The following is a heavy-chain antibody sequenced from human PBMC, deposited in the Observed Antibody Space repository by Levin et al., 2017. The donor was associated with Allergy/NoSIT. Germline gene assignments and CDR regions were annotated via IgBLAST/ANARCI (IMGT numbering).Heavy chain of an antibody. J-gene: IGHJ6*02. Sequence: GESLKISCAASGFTFSTYNMNWVRQAPGKGLEWVSFIISSGSFATYADSVKGRFTISRDNAKNSLFLQIDSLRVDDAGVYYCARDRGREYGLNAWGPGTTVTVS. D-gene: IGHD2/OR15-2a*01. V-gene: IGHV3-21*06. CDR1: GFTFSTYN. CDR3: ARDRGREYGLNA. CDR2: IISSGSFA.